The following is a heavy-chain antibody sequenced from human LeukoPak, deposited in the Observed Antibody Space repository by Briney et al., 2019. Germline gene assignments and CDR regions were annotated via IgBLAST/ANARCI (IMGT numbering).Heavy chain of an antibody. V-gene: IGHV4-31*03. CDR1: GGSISSGGYY. D-gene: IGHD3-9*01. Sequence: SETLSLTCTVSGGSISSGGYYWSWIRQHPGKGLEWIGYIYYSGSTYYNPSLKSRVTISVDTSKNQFSLKLSSVTAADTAVYYCARDHLNYDILTGYYTDAFDIWGQGTMVTVSS. CDR3: ARDHLNYDILTGYYTDAFDI. CDR2: IYYSGST. J-gene: IGHJ3*02.